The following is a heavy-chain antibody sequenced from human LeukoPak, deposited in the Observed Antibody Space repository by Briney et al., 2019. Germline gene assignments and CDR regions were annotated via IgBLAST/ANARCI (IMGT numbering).Heavy chain of an antibody. CDR2: ISYSGST. J-gene: IGHJ4*02. CDR1: GGSTSTYY. CDR3: ARADWNDSVDY. Sequence: SETLSLTCFVSGGSTSTYYWSWIRQPPGEGLEWIGRISYSGSTKYNPSLESRVTISVDTSKNQFSLKLSSVTAADTAVYYCARADWNDSVDYWGQGTLVTVSS. V-gene: IGHV4-59*08. D-gene: IGHD1-1*01.